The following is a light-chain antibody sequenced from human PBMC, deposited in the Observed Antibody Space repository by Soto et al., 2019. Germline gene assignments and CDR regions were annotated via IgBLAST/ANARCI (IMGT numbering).Light chain of an antibody. CDR1: SSDVGGYNY. CDR2: DVS. J-gene: IGLJ2*01. V-gene: IGLV2-14*01. CDR3: SSYTSSSTYVV. Sequence: QSVLTQPASVSGSPGQSITISCTGTSSDVGGYNYVSWYQQHPGKAPKLMIYDVSNRPSGVSNRFSGYKSGNTAYLTISGLQAEDESDSYCSSYTSSSTYVVFGGGTKLTVL.